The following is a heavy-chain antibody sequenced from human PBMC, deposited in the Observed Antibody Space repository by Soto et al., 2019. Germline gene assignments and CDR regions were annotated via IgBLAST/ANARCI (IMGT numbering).Heavy chain of an antibody. D-gene: IGHD2-2*01. CDR1: GFTFSRHG. V-gene: IGHV3-23*01. CDR2: INPSGDST. Sequence: GGSLRLSCAASGFTFSRHGLSWVRQAPGKGLEWVSTINPSGDSTFYADSVKGRFTISRDNSKNTVYLQMNSLRVGDTAVYLCGKVTVPTDYSLDYWGQGAMVTVSS. J-gene: IGHJ4*02. CDR3: GKVTVPTDYSLDY.